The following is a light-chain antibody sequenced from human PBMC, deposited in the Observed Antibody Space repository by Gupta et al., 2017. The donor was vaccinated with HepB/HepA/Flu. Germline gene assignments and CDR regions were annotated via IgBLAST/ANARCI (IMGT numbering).Light chain of an antibody. V-gene: IGKV1-12*01. CDR1: QAIDNY. CDR2: AAS. J-gene: IGKJ4*01. CDR3: QQANTFPLT. Sequence: DIQMTQSPSSVSASVGDRVIITCRGSQAIDNYLAWYRQKPGKAPELLIYAASSLQSGVPSRFSGSGSGTDFSFTISSLQPEDFATYYCQQANTFPLTFGGGTKVEIK.